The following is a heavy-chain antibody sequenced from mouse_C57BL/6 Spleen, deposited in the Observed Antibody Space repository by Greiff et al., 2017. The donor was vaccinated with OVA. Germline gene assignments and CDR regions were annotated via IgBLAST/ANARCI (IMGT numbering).Heavy chain of an antibody. J-gene: IGHJ1*03. Sequence: EVKVVESGGGLVKPGGSLKLSCAASGFTFSSYTMSWVRQTPEKRLEWVATISGGGGNTYYPDSVKGRFTISRDNAKNTLYLQMSSLRSEDTALYYCARRELLWYFDVWGTGTTVTVSS. V-gene: IGHV5-9*01. D-gene: IGHD1-1*01. CDR3: ARRELLWYFDV. CDR1: GFTFSSYT. CDR2: ISGGGGNT.